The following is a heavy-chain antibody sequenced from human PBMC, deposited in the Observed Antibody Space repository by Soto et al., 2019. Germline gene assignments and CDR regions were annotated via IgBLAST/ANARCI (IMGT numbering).Heavy chain of an antibody. D-gene: IGHD3-10*01. Sequence: EVQLVESGGGLVQPGGSLRLSCAASGFTFSSYSMNWVRQAPGKGLEWVSYISSSSSTIYYADSVKGRFTISRDNAKNSLYLQMNSQRAEDTAVYYCARERFTMVRGGYYYYMDVWGKGTTVTVSS. V-gene: IGHV3-48*01. CDR2: ISSSSSTI. CDR1: GFTFSSYS. CDR3: ARERFTMVRGGYYYYMDV. J-gene: IGHJ6*03.